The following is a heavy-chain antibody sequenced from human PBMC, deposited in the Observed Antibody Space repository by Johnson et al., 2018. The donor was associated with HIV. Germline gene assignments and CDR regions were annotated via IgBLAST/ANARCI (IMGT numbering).Heavy chain of an antibody. J-gene: IGHJ3*02. CDR1: GFTFSSYA. CDR3: AKMGITSAFDI. V-gene: IGHV3-43*02. D-gene: IGHD3-16*01. Sequence: VQLVESGGGLVQPGGSLRLSCAASGFTFSSYAMSWVRQAPGKGLEWVSAIRWDGGSTYYADSVKGRFTISRDNSKNSLYLQMNSLRTEDTALYYCAKMGITSAFDIWGQGTMVTVSS. CDR2: IRWDGGST.